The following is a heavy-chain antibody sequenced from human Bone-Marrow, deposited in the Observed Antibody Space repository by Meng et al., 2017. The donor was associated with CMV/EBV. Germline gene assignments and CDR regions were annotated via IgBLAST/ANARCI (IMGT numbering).Heavy chain of an antibody. CDR1: GGSFSSSTYY. Sequence: SETLSLTCTVSGGSFSSSTYYWGWIRQPPGKGLEWIGSIYYSGSTSYNPSLKSRVTISVDTSKNQFSLKLSSVTAADTAVYYCARQVGYDSSGYDYWGQGTLVTVSS. CDR2: IYYSGST. D-gene: IGHD3-22*01. CDR3: ARQVGYDSSGYDY. J-gene: IGHJ4*02. V-gene: IGHV4-39*07.